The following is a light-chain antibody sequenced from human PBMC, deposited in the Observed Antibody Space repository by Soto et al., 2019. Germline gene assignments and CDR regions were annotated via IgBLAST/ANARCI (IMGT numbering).Light chain of an antibody. CDR3: QQYGSSPPWT. J-gene: IGKJ1*01. CDR1: QSVSSSY. V-gene: IGKV3-20*01. CDR2: DAS. Sequence: EIVLTQSPGTLSLSPGERATLSCRASQSVSSSYLAWYQQKPGQAPRLLIYDASSRATGIPDRFSGSGSGTDFTLTISRLEPKDFAVYYCQQYGSSPPWTFGQGTKVEIK.